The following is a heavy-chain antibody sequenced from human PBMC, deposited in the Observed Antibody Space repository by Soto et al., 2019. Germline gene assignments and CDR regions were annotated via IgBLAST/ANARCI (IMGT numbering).Heavy chain of an antibody. Sequence: SETLSLTCTVSGGSISSSSYYWGWIRQPPGKGLEWIGSIYYSGSTYYNPSLKSRVTISADTSKNQFSLKLSSVTAADTAVYYCATPLIGLPKDYYYYYGMDVWGQGTTVTVSS. CDR1: GGSISSSSYY. V-gene: IGHV4-39*01. CDR2: IYYSGST. CDR3: ATPLIGLPKDYYYYYGMDV. D-gene: IGHD3-16*01. J-gene: IGHJ6*02.